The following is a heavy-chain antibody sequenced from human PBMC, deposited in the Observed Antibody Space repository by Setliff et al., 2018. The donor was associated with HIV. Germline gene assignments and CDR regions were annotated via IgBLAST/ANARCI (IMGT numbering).Heavy chain of an antibody. Sequence: SETLSLTCTVSGGSISSHYWSWIRQPPGKGLEWIGYIYYSGSTNYNPSLKSRVIISVDTSKNQFSLKLSSVTAADTAVYYCARDYGYTYGYTFFDSWGQGTPVTVS. CDR1: GGSISSHY. J-gene: IGHJ4*02. D-gene: IGHD5-18*01. V-gene: IGHV4-59*11. CDR3: ARDYGYTYGYTFFDS. CDR2: IYYSGST.